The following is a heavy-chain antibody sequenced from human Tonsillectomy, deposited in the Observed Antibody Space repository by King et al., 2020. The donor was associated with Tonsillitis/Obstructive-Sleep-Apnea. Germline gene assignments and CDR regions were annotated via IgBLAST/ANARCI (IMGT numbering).Heavy chain of an antibody. D-gene: IGHD5-18*01. V-gene: IGHV3-30*18. Sequence: VQLVESGGGVVQPGRSLRLSCAVSGFTFSSYGMHWVRQAPGKGLEWVAVISYDGSNKYYGDSVKGRFTIYRDTSKNTLYLEMNSLRAEDPAVYYCAQSPKVSLWLQGYYYYGTDVWGQGTTATVS. CDR2: ISYDGSNK. CDR1: GFTFSSYG. CDR3: AQSPKVSLWLQGYYYYGTDV. J-gene: IGHJ6*02.